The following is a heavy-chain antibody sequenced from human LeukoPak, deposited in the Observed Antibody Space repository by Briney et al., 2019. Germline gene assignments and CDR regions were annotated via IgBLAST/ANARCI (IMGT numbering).Heavy chain of an antibody. CDR2: IYYSGST. Sequence: SETLSLTCTVSGGSISSGDYYWSWIRQPPGKGLEWIGYIYYSGSTYYNPSLKRRVTISVDTSKNQFSLKLSSVTAADTAVYYCARDRSWYCSSTSCSYYFDYWGQGTLVTVSS. D-gene: IGHD2-2*01. CDR1: GGSISSGDYY. CDR3: ARDRSWYCSSTSCSYYFDY. J-gene: IGHJ4*02. V-gene: IGHV4-30-4*08.